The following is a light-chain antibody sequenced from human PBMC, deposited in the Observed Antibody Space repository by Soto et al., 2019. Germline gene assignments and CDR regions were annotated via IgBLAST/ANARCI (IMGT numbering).Light chain of an antibody. Sequence: SVLTQPTSVSGSPGQSITISCTGNHNDIGAYGYVSWYQQHPGRAPRLLIHGVTTRPSGISDRFSASKSGLTASLTISGLQPEDEADYYCSSFTSNRIYVFGPGTKAPS. CDR1: HNDIGAYGY. V-gene: IGLV2-14*03. CDR3: SSFTSNRIYV. J-gene: IGLJ1*01. CDR2: GVT.